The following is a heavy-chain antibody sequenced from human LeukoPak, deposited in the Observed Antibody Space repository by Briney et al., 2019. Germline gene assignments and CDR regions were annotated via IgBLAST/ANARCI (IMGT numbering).Heavy chain of an antibody. CDR2: ISGSGSTK. V-gene: IGHV3-11*01. Sequence: GGSLRLSCAASGFTFSDYYMSWIRQAPGKGLEWVSHISGSGSTKIYADSVKGRFTISRDNAENSLYLQVNSLRAEDTAVYYCARVGSIAAAGTPDYWGQGTLVTVSS. D-gene: IGHD6-13*01. J-gene: IGHJ4*02. CDR3: ARVGSIAAAGTPDY. CDR1: GFTFSDYY.